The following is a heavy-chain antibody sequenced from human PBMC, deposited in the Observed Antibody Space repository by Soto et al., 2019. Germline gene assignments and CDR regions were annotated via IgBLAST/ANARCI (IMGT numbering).Heavy chain of an antibody. D-gene: IGHD2-15*01. Sequence: SETLSLTCAVYGGSFSGYYWSWIRQPPGKGLEWIGEINHSGSTNYNPSLKSRVTISVDTSKNQFSLKLSSVTAADTAVYYCARGGVVAVDYYYYYGMDVWGQGTTVTVSS. CDR2: INHSGST. V-gene: IGHV4-34*01. CDR1: GGSFSGYY. J-gene: IGHJ6*02. CDR3: ARGGVVAVDYYYYYGMDV.